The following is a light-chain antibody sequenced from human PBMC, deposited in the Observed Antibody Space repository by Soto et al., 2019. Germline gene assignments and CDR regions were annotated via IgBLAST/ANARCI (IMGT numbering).Light chain of an antibody. CDR3: AAWDDSLSGFYV. CDR1: SSNIGSNH. CDR2: SSN. J-gene: IGLJ1*01. V-gene: IGLV1-47*02. Sequence: QSVLTQPPSASGTPGQRVIISCSGSSSNIGSNHVYWYQQFPGTAPRLLIYSSNQRPSGVPDRFSGSKSGTSASLAISGLRSEDEADYYCAAWDDSLSGFYVFGIGTKVTVL.